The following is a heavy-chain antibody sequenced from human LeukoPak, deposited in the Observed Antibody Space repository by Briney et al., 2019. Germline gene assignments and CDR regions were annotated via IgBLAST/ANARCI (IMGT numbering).Heavy chain of an antibody. CDR3: ATRGTTARVDP. D-gene: IGHD1-7*01. V-gene: IGHV4-39*07. CDR2: IYYSGST. J-gene: IGHJ5*02. CDR1: SGSISSSSYY. Sequence: SETLSLTCTVSSGSISSSSYYWGWIRQPPGKGLEWIGSIYYSGSTYYNPSLKSRVTISVDTSKNQFSLKLSSVTAADTAVYYCATRGTTARVDPWGQGTLVTVSS.